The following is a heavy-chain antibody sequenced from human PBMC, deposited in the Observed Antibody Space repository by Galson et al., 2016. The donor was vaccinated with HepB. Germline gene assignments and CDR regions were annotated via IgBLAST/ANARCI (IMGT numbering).Heavy chain of an antibody. CDR3: ARSVYGRRVAATSSFDY. CDR1: GDSMSNYF. J-gene: IGHJ4*02. V-gene: IGHV4-4*09. CDR2: IHSSEGT. D-gene: IGHD6-13*01. Sequence: ETLSLTCTVSGDSMSNYFWNWVRQPPGKGLEWIGLIHSSEGTEYNPSLKSRVTISEDTSKNQFSLRLSSVTDADTAVYYCARSVYGRRVAATSSFDYWGQGTLVTVSS.